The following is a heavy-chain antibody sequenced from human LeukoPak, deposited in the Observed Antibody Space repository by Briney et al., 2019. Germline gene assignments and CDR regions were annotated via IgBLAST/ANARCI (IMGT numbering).Heavy chain of an antibody. Sequence: GRSLRLSCAASGFTFDDYAMHWVRQAPGKGLEWVSGISWNSGSIGYADSVKGRFTISRDNAKNSLYLQMNSLRAGDTALYYCAKDRGSYLSSPDYWGQGTLVTVSS. CDR3: AKDRGSYLSSPDY. J-gene: IGHJ4*02. D-gene: IGHD1-26*01. CDR2: ISWNSGSI. V-gene: IGHV3-9*01. CDR1: GFTFDDYA.